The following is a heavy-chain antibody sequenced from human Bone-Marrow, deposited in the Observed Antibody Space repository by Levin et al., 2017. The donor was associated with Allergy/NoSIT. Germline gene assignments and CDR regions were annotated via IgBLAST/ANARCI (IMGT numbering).Heavy chain of an antibody. Sequence: LSLTCAASGFTFSSYGMHWVRQAPGKGLEWVAVISYDGSNKYYADSVKGRFTISRDNSKNTLYLQMNSLRAEDTAVYYCAKDSSQDFWSGYYIYYYYYGMDVWGQGTTVTVSS. J-gene: IGHJ6*02. D-gene: IGHD3-3*01. CDR1: GFTFSSYG. CDR3: AKDSSQDFWSGYYIYYYYYGMDV. CDR2: ISYDGSNK. V-gene: IGHV3-30*18.